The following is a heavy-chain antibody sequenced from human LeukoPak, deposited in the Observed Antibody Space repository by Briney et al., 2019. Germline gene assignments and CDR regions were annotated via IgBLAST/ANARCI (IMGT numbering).Heavy chain of an antibody. J-gene: IGHJ4*02. V-gene: IGHV3-74*01. CDR3: ALGPPYDYVWGSLDY. Sequence: GGSLRLSCTASGFTLNHYWMHWVRQAPGKGPVWVSLIKTDGTTTSYADFVKGRFTISRDNAKNSLYLQMNSLRAEDTAVYYCALGPPYDYVWGSLDYWGQGTLVTVSS. CDR2: IKTDGTTT. CDR1: GFTLNHYW. D-gene: IGHD3-16*01.